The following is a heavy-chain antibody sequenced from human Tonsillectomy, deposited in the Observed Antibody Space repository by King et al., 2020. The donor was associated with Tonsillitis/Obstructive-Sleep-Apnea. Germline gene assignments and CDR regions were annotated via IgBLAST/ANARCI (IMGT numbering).Heavy chain of an antibody. CDR3: ARDPSLGSADRGY. V-gene: IGHV3-48*02. Sequence: VQLVESGGGLVQPGGSLRLSCAASGFTFSTYSMIWVRQAPGKGLEGVSYINSRSTLMYYADSVKGRFTISRDNAKNSLYLQMNSLRDEDTAMYYCARDPSLGSADRGYWGQGTLVTVSS. CDR2: INSRSTLM. J-gene: IGHJ4*02. CDR1: GFTFSTYS. D-gene: IGHD2-2*01.